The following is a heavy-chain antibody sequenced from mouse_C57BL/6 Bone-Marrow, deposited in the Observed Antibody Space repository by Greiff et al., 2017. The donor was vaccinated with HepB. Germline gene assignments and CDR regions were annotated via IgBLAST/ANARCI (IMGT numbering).Heavy chain of an antibody. CDR3: ARRRGSSYDSYYALDY. J-gene: IGHJ4*01. CDR1: GYTFPSYW. D-gene: IGHD1-1*01. Sequence: QVPLQQSGAALVKPGASVKLSCQASGYTFPSYWLHWVKPRPGHGLEWIGMIHPNSGSTNYNEKFKSKATLTVDKSSSTAYMQLSSLTSEDSAVYYCARRRGSSYDSYYALDYWGRGTSVTVSS. V-gene: IGHV1-64*01. CDR2: IHPNSGST.